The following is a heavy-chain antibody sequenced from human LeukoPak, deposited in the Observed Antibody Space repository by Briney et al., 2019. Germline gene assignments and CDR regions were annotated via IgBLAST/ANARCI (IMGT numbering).Heavy chain of an antibody. CDR3: AKARIAVAGTVDY. CDR1: GFTFDDYA. V-gene: IGHV3-9*01. J-gene: IGHJ4*02. D-gene: IGHD6-19*01. Sequence: GRSLRLSCAASGFTFDDYAMHWVRPAPGPGLDWVSGISWNSGSIGYADSVKGRFTISRDNAKNSLYLQMNSLRAEDTALYYCAKARIAVAGTVDYWGQGTLVTVSS. CDR2: ISWNSGSI.